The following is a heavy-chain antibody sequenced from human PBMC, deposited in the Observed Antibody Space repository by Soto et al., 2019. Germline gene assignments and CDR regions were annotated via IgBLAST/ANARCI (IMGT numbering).Heavy chain of an antibody. CDR3: ARDSANYYFDY. CDR1: GFTFSSSW. Sequence: DVQLVESGGGLVQPGGSLRLSCAASGFTFSSSWMTWVRQAPGKGLEWVSNIKQDGSEKYYVDSVRGRFTISRDNAKKSLYLQMDSLRDEDTAIYYCARDSANYYFDYWGQGVLVTVSS. D-gene: IGHD1-1*01. J-gene: IGHJ4*02. V-gene: IGHV3-7*05. CDR2: IKQDGSEK.